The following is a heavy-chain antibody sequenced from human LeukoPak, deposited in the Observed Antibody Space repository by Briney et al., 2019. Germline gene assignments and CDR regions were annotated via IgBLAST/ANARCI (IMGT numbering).Heavy chain of an antibody. V-gene: IGHV3-48*01. D-gene: IGHD3-22*01. CDR2: ISSSSSTI. Sequence: PGGSLRLSCAASGFTFSSYSMNWVRQAPGKGLEWVSYISSSSSTIYYADSVKGRFTISRDNAKNSLYLQMNSLRAEDTALYYCAKDVDSDTSPGGLDIWGQGTMVTVSS. CDR3: AKDVDSDTSPGGLDI. J-gene: IGHJ3*02. CDR1: GFTFSSYS.